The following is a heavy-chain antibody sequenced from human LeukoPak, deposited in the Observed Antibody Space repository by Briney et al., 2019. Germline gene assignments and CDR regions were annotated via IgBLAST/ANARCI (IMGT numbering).Heavy chain of an antibody. CDR2: IKQDGSEK. J-gene: IGHJ4*02. CDR3: ATGRRLPC. Sequence: PGGSLRLSCAASGLTFSDYWMTWVRQAPGKGLEWVANIKQDGSEKHYVESVKGRFTISRDNAKNSLYLQMNSLRAEDTAVYYCATGRRLPCWGQGTLVTVSS. V-gene: IGHV3-7*01. CDR1: GLTFSDYW.